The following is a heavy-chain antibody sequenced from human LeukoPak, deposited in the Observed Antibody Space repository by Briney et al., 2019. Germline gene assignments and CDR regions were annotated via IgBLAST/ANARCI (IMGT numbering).Heavy chain of an antibody. J-gene: IGHJ4*02. CDR3: ANGGCSSSATYCSSFDY. D-gene: IGHD6-19*01. Sequence: ASVNVSCKASGYTFTSYDINWVRQATGQGLEWMGWMNPNSGNTGYAQKFQGRVTMTRNTSISTAYMELSSLRAEDTAVYYCANGGCSSSATYCSSFDYWGQGILVTVSS. CDR2: MNPNSGNT. V-gene: IGHV1-8*01. CDR1: GYTFTSYD.